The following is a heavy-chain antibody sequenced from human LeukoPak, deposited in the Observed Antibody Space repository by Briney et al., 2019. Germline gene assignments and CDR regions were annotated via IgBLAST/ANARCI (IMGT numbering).Heavy chain of an antibody. V-gene: IGHV3-66*02. CDR1: GFHVSCNY. CDR3: PRVGFDP. CDR2: IYSGGST. Sequence: PGGSLILSCAASGFHVSCNYVSWVRQAPGRGLEWVSVIYSGGSTYYAASVKGRFTISRDKSMNTQYLEMNSLRAEDTAVYYCPRVGFDPWGQGTLVTVSS. J-gene: IGHJ5*02.